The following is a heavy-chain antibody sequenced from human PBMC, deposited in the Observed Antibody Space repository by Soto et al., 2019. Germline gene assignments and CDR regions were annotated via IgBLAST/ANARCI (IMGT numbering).Heavy chain of an antibody. CDR3: ARGKGSGSYQDVNRYYYYYYMDV. V-gene: IGHV4-59*01. CDR1: GGSISSYY. D-gene: IGHD3-10*01. CDR2: IYYSGST. Sequence: PSETLSLTCTVSGGSISSYYWSWIRQPPGKGLEWNGYIYYSGSTNYNPSLKSRVTISVDTSKNQFSLKLSSVTAADTAVYYCARGKGSGSYQDVNRYYYYYYMDVWGKGTTVTVSS. J-gene: IGHJ6*03.